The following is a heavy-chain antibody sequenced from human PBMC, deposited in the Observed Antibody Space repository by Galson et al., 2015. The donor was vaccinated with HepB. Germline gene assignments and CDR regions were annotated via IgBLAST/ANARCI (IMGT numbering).Heavy chain of an antibody. CDR3: ARDRYIVATAPGY. CDR2: INPNSGGT. Sequence: SVKVSCKASGYTFTGYYMHWVRQAPGQGLEWMGRINPNSGGTNYAQKFQGRVTMTRDTSISTAYMELSRLRSDDTAVYYCARDRYIVATAPGYWGQGTLVTVSS. V-gene: IGHV1-2*06. D-gene: IGHD5-12*01. CDR1: GYTFTGYY. J-gene: IGHJ4*02.